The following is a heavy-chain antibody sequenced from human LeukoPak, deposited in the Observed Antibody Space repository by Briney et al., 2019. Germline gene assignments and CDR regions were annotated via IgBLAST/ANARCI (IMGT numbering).Heavy chain of an antibody. D-gene: IGHD5-12*01. CDR3: AKDGAWLRFDD. CDR2: TSPGGGPT. Sequence: GGSLRVYCAGSGFPFSSHGMNWVRQAPGKGLEKVSGTSPGGGPTYYAGSVKGRFTISRDDSKNTLYLQMKNLRAEDTAVYYCAKDGAWLRFDDWGQGILVTVSS. V-gene: IGHV3-23*01. J-gene: IGHJ4*02. CDR1: GFPFSSHG.